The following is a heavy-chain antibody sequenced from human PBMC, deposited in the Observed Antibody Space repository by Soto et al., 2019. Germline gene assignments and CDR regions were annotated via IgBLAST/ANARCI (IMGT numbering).Heavy chain of an antibody. V-gene: IGHV4-59*01. CDR2: IYYSGST. D-gene: IGHD3-10*01. J-gene: IGHJ6*02. CDR1: GGSISSYY. Sequence: PSETLSLTCTVSGGSISSYYWSWIRQPPGKGLEWIGYIYYSGSTNYNPSLKSRVTISVDTSKNQFSLKLSSVTAADTAVYYCAVAYGSGRERYYYYGMDVWGQGTTVTVSS. CDR3: AVAYGSGRERYYYYGMDV.